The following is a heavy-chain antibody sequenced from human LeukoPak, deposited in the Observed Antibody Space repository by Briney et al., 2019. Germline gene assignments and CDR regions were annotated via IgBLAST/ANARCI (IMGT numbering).Heavy chain of an antibody. D-gene: IGHD3-16*01. V-gene: IGHV1-2*02. CDR1: GYTFTGYY. J-gene: IGHJ4*02. Sequence: ASVKVSCKASGYTFTGYYMHWVRQAPGQGLEWMGWTNPNSGGTNYAQKFQGRVTMTRDTSISTAYMELSRLRSDDTAVYYCARDLGGSWQYYFDYWGQGTLVTVSS. CDR2: TNPNSGGT. CDR3: ARDLGGSWQYYFDY.